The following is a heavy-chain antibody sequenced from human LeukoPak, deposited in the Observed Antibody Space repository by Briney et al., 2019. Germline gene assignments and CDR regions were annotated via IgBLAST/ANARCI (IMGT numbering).Heavy chain of an antibody. D-gene: IGHD3-10*01. CDR3: ARRTIGRFGDPRVYFDY. V-gene: IGHV4-59*08. J-gene: IGHJ4*02. Sequence: NPSGTLSLTCTVSGGSISSYYWSWIRQPPGKGLEWIGYIYYSGSTNYNPSLKSRVTISVDTSKNQFSLKLSSVTAADTAVYYCARRTIGRFGDPRVYFDYWGQGTLVTVSS. CDR2: IYYSGST. CDR1: GGSISSYY.